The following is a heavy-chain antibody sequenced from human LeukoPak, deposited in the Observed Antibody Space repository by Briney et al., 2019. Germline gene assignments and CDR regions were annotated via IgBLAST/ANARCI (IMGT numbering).Heavy chain of an antibody. CDR1: GYTFTGYY. V-gene: IGHV1-46*01. J-gene: IGHJ4*02. CDR2: INPSAGST. CDR3: ARVSYYDSGGYYLAY. D-gene: IGHD3-22*01. Sequence: ASVKVSCKASGYTFTGYYMRWVRQAPGQGLEWMGMINPSAGSTSYAQKFQGRVSMTRDTSTSTVYMELSSLRSEDTAVYYCARVSYYDSGGYYLAYWGQGTLVTVSS.